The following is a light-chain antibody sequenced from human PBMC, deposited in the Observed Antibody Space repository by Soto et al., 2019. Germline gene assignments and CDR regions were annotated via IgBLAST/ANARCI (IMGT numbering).Light chain of an antibody. CDR2: EVR. Sequence: QSALTQPASVSGSAGQSITISCSGTMRDVGAYNLVSWYQQHPGTAPKLIIYEVRNRPSGISSRFSGSRSGNTASLTISGLQSEDEGDYYCSSFTSRFTFVFGTGTKV. CDR1: MRDVGAYNL. V-gene: IGLV2-14*01. CDR3: SSFTSRFTFV. J-gene: IGLJ1*01.